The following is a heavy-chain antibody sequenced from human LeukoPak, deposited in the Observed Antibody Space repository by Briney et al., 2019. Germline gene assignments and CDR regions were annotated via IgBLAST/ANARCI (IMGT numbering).Heavy chain of an antibody. V-gene: IGHV1-2*02. Sequence: ASVKVSCKASGYTFTGYYMHWVRQAPGQGLEWMGGINPNSGGTNYAQKFQGRVTMTRNTSISTAYMELSRLRSDDTAVYYCARDPSPHYYGSGSYNSYWGQGTLVTVSS. D-gene: IGHD3-10*01. CDR1: GYTFTGYY. CDR3: ARDPSPHYYGSGSYNSY. J-gene: IGHJ4*02. CDR2: INPNSGGT.